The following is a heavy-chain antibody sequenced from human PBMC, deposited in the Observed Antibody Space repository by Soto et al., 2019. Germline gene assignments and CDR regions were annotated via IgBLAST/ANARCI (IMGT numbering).Heavy chain of an antibody. CDR3: AREVVDGSSLWLDP. Sequence: ASVKVSCKASGFTFSTNDINWVRQAPGQGLQWMGWMNANVDATDSPQEFKGRVTMTWHASISTAYMELSNLKSDDTAVYYCAREVVDGSSLWLDPWGQGTLVTVSS. CDR1: GFTFSTND. V-gene: IGHV1-8*01. J-gene: IGHJ5*02. CDR2: MNANVDAT. D-gene: IGHD3-10*01.